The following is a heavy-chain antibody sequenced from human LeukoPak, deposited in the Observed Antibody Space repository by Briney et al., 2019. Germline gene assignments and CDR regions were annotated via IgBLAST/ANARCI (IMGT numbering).Heavy chain of an antibody. CDR3: ARDDSSGYFPYYYYGMDV. D-gene: IGHD3-22*01. CDR1: GFTFSSYA. CDR2: IYYSGST. V-gene: IGHV4-39*07. Sequence: GSLRLSCAASGFTFSSYAMSWVRQAPGKGLEWIGSIYYSGSTYYNPSLKSRVTISVDTSKNQFSLKLSSVTAADTAVYYCARDDSSGYFPYYYYGMDVWGQGTTVTVSS. J-gene: IGHJ6*02.